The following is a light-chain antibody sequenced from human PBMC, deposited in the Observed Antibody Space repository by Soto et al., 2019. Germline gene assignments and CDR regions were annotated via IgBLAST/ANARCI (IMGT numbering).Light chain of an antibody. CDR3: QQYGNSPAT. CDR1: QSVSSSY. J-gene: IGKJ3*01. V-gene: IGKV3-20*01. Sequence: EIVLTQSPGAVSLSPGERATLSCRASQSVSSSYLAWYQQKPGRAPRLLIYDASSRATGIPDRFSGSGSGTDFTLTLTRLEPEDFAVYYCQQYGNSPATFGPGTKVDI. CDR2: DAS.